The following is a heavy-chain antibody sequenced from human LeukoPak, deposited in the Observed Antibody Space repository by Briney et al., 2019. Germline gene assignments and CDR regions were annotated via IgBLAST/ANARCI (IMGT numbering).Heavy chain of an antibody. CDR1: GFIFENYA. D-gene: IGHD2-2*02. Sequence: GRSLRLSCAASGFIFENYAMHWVRQAPGKGLEWVSGISWNSGRIGYADSVKGRFTISRDNAKNSLYPQMNSLKTEDTALYYCARDPGSLPAAIGYCYYGMDVWGQGTTVTVSS. CDR3: ARDPGSLPAAIGYCYYGMDV. V-gene: IGHV3-9*01. J-gene: IGHJ6*02. CDR2: ISWNSGRI.